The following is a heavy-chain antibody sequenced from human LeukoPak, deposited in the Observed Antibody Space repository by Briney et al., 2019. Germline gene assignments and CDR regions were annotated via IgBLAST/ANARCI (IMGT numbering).Heavy chain of an antibody. D-gene: IGHD2-2*01. CDR3: ASTMAVPAASAGYYYYGMDV. J-gene: IGHJ6*02. V-gene: IGHV4-59*01. Sequence: SETLSLTCTVSGGSISSYYWSWIRQPPGKGLEWIGYIYYGGSTNYNPSLKSRVTISVDTSKNQFSLKLSSVTAADTAVYYCASTMAVPAASAGYYYYGMDVWGQGTTVTVSS. CDR1: GGSISSYY. CDR2: IYYGGST.